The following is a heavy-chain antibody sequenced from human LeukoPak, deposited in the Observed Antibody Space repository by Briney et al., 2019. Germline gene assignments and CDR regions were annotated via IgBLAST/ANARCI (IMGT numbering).Heavy chain of an antibody. Sequence: SETLSLTCTVSGGSITSSSYYWGWIRQPPGKGLEWIGSIYSSGSTYYNPSLKSRVTISVDTSKNQFSLKLSSVTAADTAVYYCARSILGHDAFDIRGQGTMVTVSS. CDR3: ARSILGHDAFDI. V-gene: IGHV4-39*01. J-gene: IGHJ3*02. CDR2: IYSSGST. CDR1: GGSITSSSYY. D-gene: IGHD2-21*01.